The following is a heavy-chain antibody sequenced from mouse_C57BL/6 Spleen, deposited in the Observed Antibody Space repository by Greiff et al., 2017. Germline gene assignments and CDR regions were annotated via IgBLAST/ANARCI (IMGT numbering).Heavy chain of an antibody. CDR2: ISDGGSYT. J-gene: IGHJ3*01. V-gene: IGHV5-4*01. D-gene: IGHD2-4*01. CDR1: GFTFRSYA. CDR3: ARDGDDYDGGFAY. Sequence: EVQLVESGGGLVKPGGSLKLSCAASGFTFRSYAMSWVRQTPEKRLEWVATISDGGSYTYYPDNVKGRFTISRDNAKNNLYLQMSHLKSEDTAMYYCARDGDDYDGGFAYWGQGTLVTVSA.